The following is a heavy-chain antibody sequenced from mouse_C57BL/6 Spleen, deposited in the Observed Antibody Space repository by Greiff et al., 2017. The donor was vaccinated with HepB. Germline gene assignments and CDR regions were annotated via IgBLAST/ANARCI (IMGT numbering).Heavy chain of an antibody. Sequence: QVQLKEPGAELVKPGASVKMSCKASGYTFTSYWITWVKQRPGQGLEWIGDIYPGSGSTNYNEKFKSKATLTVDTSSSTAYMQLSSLTSEDSAVYYCARSLPDYFDYWGQGTTLTVSS. D-gene: IGHD2-1*01. CDR1: GYTFTSYW. V-gene: IGHV1-55*01. J-gene: IGHJ2*01. CDR3: ARSLPDYFDY. CDR2: IYPGSGST.